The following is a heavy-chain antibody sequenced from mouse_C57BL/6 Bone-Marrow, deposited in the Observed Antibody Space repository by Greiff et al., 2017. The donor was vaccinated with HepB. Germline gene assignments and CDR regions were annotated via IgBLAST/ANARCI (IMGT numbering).Heavy chain of an antibody. CDR1: GYTFTSYW. J-gene: IGHJ1*03. D-gene: IGHD2-3*01. V-gene: IGHV1-61*01. Sequence: VQLQQPGAELVRPGSSVKLSCKASGYTFTSYWMDWVKQRPGQGLEWIGNIYPSDSETHYNQKFKDKATLTVDKSSSTAYMQLSSLTSEDSAVYYCARFDAYWYFDVWGTGTTVTVSS. CDR3: ARFDAYWYFDV. CDR2: IYPSDSET.